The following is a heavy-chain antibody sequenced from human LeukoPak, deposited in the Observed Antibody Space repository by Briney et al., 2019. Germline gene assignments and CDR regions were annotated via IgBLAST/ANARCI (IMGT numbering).Heavy chain of an antibody. CDR3: AKDAAAAGTYYMDV. Sequence: GGSLRLSCAASGFTFSSYSMHWVRQAPGKGLEWVAVIWYDGSNKYYADSVKGRFTISRDNSKNTLYLQMNSLRAGDTAVYYCAKDAAAAGTYYMDVWGKGTTVTVSS. CDR2: IWYDGSNK. D-gene: IGHD6-13*01. CDR1: GFTFSSYS. V-gene: IGHV3-33*06. J-gene: IGHJ6*03.